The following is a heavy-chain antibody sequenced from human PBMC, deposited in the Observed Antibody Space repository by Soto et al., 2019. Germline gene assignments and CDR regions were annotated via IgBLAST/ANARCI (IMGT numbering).Heavy chain of an antibody. CDR3: ARLVYRWSGYLNNWFDP. Sequence: ASVTVSCQASGYAFTSYGGSWVRQAPGQGLEWMGWISAYNGNTNYAQKLRGRVTMTTDTSTSTAYMELRSLRSDDTAVYYCARLVYRWSGYLNNWFDPWGQGTLVTV. D-gene: IGHD3-3*01. J-gene: IGHJ5*02. CDR2: ISAYNGNT. CDR1: GYAFTSYG. V-gene: IGHV1-18*01.